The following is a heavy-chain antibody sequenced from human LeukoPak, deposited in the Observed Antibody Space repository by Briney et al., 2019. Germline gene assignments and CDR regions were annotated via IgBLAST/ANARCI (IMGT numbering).Heavy chain of an antibody. V-gene: IGHV1-46*01. Sequence: GSSVKVSCKASGYTFTSYYMHWVRQAPGQGLEWMGIINLSGGSTSYAQKFKGRVTMTRDTSTSTVDMELSSLRSEDTAVYYCARDRYFDWLLYRYNWFDPWGQGTLVTVSS. CDR1: GYTFTSYY. J-gene: IGHJ5*02. D-gene: IGHD3-9*01. CDR3: ARDRYFDWLLYRYNWFDP. CDR2: INLSGGST.